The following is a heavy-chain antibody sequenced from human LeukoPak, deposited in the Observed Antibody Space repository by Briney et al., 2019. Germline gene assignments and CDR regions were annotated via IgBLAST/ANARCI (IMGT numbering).Heavy chain of an antibody. Sequence: GESLKISCKGSGYSFTSYWIGWVRQMPRKGLEWMGTIYPGDSDTRYSPSFQGQVTISADKFRTTAYLQWSGLGAADTAMYYCARLLGGTYYYFDFWGQGTLVTVSS. CDR1: GYSFTSYW. J-gene: IGHJ4*02. V-gene: IGHV5-51*01. CDR3: ARLLGGTYYYFDF. CDR2: IYPGDSDT. D-gene: IGHD1-7*01.